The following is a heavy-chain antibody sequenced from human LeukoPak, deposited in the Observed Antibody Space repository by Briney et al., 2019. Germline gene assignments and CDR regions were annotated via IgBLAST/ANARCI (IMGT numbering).Heavy chain of an antibody. J-gene: IGHJ4*02. CDR1: GGSISSYY. V-gene: IGHV4-59*01. Sequence: SETLSLTCTVSGGSISSYYWSWIRQPPGKGLEWIGYIYYSGSTNYNPSLKSRVTISVDTSKNQFSLKLSSVTAADTAVYYCARSPLDTAMVTDYWGQGTLVTVSS. D-gene: IGHD5-18*01. CDR2: IYYSGST. CDR3: ARSPLDTAMVTDY.